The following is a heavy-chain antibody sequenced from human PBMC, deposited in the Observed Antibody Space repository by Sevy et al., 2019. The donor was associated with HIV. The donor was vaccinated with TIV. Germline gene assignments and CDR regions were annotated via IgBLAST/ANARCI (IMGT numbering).Heavy chain of an antibody. CDR2: IYYSGST. CDR3: AGFTLPYDFWSGYSSDAFDI. Sequence: SETLSLTCTVSGGSISSSSYYWSWIRQPPGKGLEWLGSIYYSGSTYYNPSLKSRVTISVDTSKNQFSLKLSSVTAADTAVYYCAGFTLPYDFWSGYSSDAFDIWGQGTMVTVSS. CDR1: GGSISSSSYY. V-gene: IGHV4-39*01. J-gene: IGHJ3*02. D-gene: IGHD3-3*01.